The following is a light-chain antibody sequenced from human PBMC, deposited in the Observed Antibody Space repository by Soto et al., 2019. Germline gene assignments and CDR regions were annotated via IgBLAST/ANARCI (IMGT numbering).Light chain of an antibody. CDR3: AAWDDSLNGVV. Sequence: QSVLTQPPSASGTPGQRVTISCSGSTSNIGSYTVNWYQQFPGTAPKLLIYSYDQRPSEVPDRFSGSKSGTSASLAISGLQSEDEADYYCAAWDDSLNGVVFGGGTQLTVL. CDR2: SYD. CDR1: TSNIGSYT. J-gene: IGLJ2*01. V-gene: IGLV1-44*01.